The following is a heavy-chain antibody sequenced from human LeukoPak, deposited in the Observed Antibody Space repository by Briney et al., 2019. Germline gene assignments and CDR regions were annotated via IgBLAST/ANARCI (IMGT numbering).Heavy chain of an antibody. CDR1: GYSISSGFY. V-gene: IGHV4-38-2*02. J-gene: IGHJ6*03. CDR2: IFHSGST. CDR3: ARVTRTYFYYYYMDV. Sequence: SETLSLTCTVSGYSISSGFYWGWIRQPPGKGLEWIGSIFHSGSTYYNPSLKSRVTISVDTSKNQFSLKLSSLTAADTAVYYCARVTRTYFYYYYMDVWGKGTTVTVSS.